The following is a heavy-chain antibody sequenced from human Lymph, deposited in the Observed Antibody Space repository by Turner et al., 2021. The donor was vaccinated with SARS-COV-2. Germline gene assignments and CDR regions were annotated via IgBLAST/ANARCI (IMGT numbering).Heavy chain of an antibody. D-gene: IGHD2-8*02. J-gene: IGHJ6*02. CDR2: ISYDGSNK. V-gene: IGHV3-30-3*01. CDR1: GFTFSSYA. Sequence: QVQLVESGGGVVRPGRSLRLSCAASGFTFSSYAMHWVRQAPGKGMEWVAVISYDGSNKYYAASGKGRLTISRDNSKNTLYLQMNSLRAEDTAVYYCARDTGGQVDVWGQGTTVTVSS. CDR3: ARDTGGQVDV.